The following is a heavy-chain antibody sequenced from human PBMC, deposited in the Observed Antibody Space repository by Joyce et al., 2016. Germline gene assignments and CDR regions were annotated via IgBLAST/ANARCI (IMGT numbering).Heavy chain of an antibody. Sequence: EVQLVASGGGLVQPGRSMRLSCAASGFKFDDSVMHWVRHAPGKGLEWVSGISWNSATLAYAESVQGRFTISRDNAKNSLYLQMNSLRPEDTALYYCVKGPGHWVLYFDWWGQGTLVTVSS. V-gene: IGHV3-9*01. CDR2: ISWNSATL. CDR3: VKGPGHWVLYFDW. CDR1: GFKFDDSV. D-gene: IGHD1-1*01. J-gene: IGHJ4*02.